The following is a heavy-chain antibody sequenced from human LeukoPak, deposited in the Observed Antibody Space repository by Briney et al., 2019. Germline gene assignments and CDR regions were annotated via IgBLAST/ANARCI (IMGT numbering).Heavy chain of an antibody. CDR2: ISSSGSTI. CDR1: GFTFSSYE. CDR3: ARVVSERLQFSEKSGY. J-gene: IGHJ4*02. Sequence: GGSLRLSCAASGFTFSSYEMNWVRQAPGKGREWVSYISSSGSTIYYADSVKGRFTISRDNAKNSLYLQMNSLRAEDTAVYYCARVVSERLQFSEKSGYWGQGTLVTVSS. D-gene: IGHD5-24*01. V-gene: IGHV3-48*03.